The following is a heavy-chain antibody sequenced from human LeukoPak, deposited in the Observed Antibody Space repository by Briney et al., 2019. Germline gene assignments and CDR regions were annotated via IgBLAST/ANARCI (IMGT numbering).Heavy chain of an antibody. CDR2: INHSGST. D-gene: IGHD3-9*01. V-gene: IGHV4-34*01. Sequence: SETLSLTCAVYGPSFSGYYWSSVRQPPGKGLGWLGEINHSGSTNYNPSLKGRVTISVDTSKTQFSLKLSSVTAADTAVYYCARGRDYDILTGYSVTTHFDYWGQGTLVTVSP. CDR3: ARGRDYDILTGYSVTTHFDY. J-gene: IGHJ4*02. CDR1: GPSFSGYY.